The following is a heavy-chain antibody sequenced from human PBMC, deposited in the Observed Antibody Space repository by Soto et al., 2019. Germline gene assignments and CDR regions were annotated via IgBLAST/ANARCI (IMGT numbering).Heavy chain of an antibody. CDR3: ASSYSNYALIDYYYYGMDV. D-gene: IGHD4-4*01. V-gene: IGHV1-3*01. Sequence: QVQLVQSGAEVKKPGASVKVSCKASGYTFTSYAMHWGRQAPGKRLGWMGWINAGNGNTKYSQKFQGRVTITGDTSASTAYMELSSLRSEDTAVYYCASSYSNYALIDYYYYGMDVWGQGTTVTVSS. CDR1: GYTFTSYA. J-gene: IGHJ6*02. CDR2: INAGNGNT.